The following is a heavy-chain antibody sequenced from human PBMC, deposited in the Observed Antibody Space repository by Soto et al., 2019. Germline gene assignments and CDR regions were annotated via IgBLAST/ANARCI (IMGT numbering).Heavy chain of an antibody. Sequence: GASVKVSCKASGYTFTSYGISWVRQAPGQGLEWMGWISAYNGNTNYAQKLQGRVTMTTDTSTSTAYMELRSLRSDDTAVYYCARDRDFWSGYLPENYFDYWGQGTLVTLSS. D-gene: IGHD3-3*01. V-gene: IGHV1-18*04. J-gene: IGHJ4*02. CDR3: ARDRDFWSGYLPENYFDY. CDR2: ISAYNGNT. CDR1: GYTFTSYG.